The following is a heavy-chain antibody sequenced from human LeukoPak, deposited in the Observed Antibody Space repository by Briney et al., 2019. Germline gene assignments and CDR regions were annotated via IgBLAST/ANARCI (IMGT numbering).Heavy chain of an antibody. CDR2: ICNSGST. CDR3: AEGGQRLRV. V-gene: IGHV4-4*07. D-gene: IGHD6-25*01. J-gene: IGHJ4*02. CDR1: GGSISNYC. Sequence: PSETLSPTCTVSGGSISNYCWSCIRQPAGKGLEWIGRICNSGSTNYNPSLKSRVTMSVDTSKNQFSLKLTSVTAADTAVYYCAEGGQRLRVWGQATLVTVSS.